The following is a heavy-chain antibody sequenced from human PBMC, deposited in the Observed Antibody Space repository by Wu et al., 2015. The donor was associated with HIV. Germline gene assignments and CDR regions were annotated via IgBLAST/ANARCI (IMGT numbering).Heavy chain of an antibody. J-gene: IGHJ6*03. CDR2: MNPNSGNT. D-gene: IGHD2-21*01. CDR1: GYIFSSYD. V-gene: IGHV1-8*03. CDR3: ARGNRGGIVMDPDAKHNYYYHMDV. Sequence: QVQLVQSGAEVKKPGASVKVSCKASGYIFSSYDINWVRQAPGQGLEWMGWMNPNSGNTGYAQKFQGRVTVTRDTSITTAYMELSSLRSEDTAVYYCARGNRGGIVMDPDAKHNYYYHMDVWGKGTTVTVSS.